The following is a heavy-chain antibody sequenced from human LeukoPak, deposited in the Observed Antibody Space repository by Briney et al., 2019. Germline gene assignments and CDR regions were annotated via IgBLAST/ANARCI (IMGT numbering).Heavy chain of an antibody. V-gene: IGHV4-38-2*02. D-gene: IGHD3-16*01. CDR3: ARDYGSDY. CDR1: GYSISSGYY. J-gene: IGHJ4*02. Sequence: MPSETLSLTCTVSGYSISSGYYWGWIRQPPGKGLEWIGSIYHSGSIYYNPSLKSRVTISVDTSKNQFSLKLSSVTAADTAVYYCARDYGSDYWGQGTLVTVSS. CDR2: IYHSGSI.